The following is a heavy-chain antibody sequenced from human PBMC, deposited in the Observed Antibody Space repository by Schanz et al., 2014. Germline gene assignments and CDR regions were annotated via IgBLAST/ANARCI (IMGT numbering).Heavy chain of an antibody. Sequence: QVQLVQSGSELKKPGASVKVSCKASGYTFTSFAMNWVRQAPGQGLEWMGWINPNSGGTNYAQKFQGRVTMTRDTSISTAYMELRRLRSDDTAVYYCARGSIYSNSKFFVYWGQGTLVTVSS. CDR1: GYTFTSFA. CDR3: ARGSIYSNSKFFVY. CDR2: INPNSGGT. D-gene: IGHD4-4*01. J-gene: IGHJ4*02. V-gene: IGHV1-2*02.